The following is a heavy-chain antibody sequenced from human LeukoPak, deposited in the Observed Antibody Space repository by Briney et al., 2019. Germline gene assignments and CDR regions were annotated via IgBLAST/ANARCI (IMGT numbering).Heavy chain of an antibody. CDR1: GFTFSSYA. CDR2: ISGSGDNT. D-gene: IGHD3-3*01. Sequence: GGSLRLSCAASGFTFSSYAMSWVRQAPGKGLEWVSAISGSGDNTYYADSVKGRFTISRDNSKNTLYLQMNSLRAEDTAVYYCATDRGWRTSGYYLYYFEYWGQGTLVTYSS. CDR3: ATDRGWRTSGYYLYYFEY. V-gene: IGHV3-23*01. J-gene: IGHJ4*02.